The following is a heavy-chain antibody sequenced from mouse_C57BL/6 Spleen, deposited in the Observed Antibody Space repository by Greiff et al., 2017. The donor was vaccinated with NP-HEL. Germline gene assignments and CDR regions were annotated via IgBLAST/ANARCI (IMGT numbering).Heavy chain of an antibody. CDR3: ARNWNYGNSSCYFDV. J-gene: IGHJ1*03. CDR2: IWSGGST. D-gene: IGHD2-1*01. Sequence: VKLMESGPGLVQPSQSLSITCTVSGFSLTSYGVHWVRQSPGKGLEWLGVIWSGGSTDYNAAFISRLSISKDNSKSQVFFKMNSLQADDTAIYYCARNWNYGNSSCYFDVWGTGTTVTVSS. CDR1: GFSLTSYG. V-gene: IGHV2-2*01.